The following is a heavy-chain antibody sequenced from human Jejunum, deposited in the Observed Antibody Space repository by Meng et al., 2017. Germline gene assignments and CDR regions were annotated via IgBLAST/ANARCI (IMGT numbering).Heavy chain of an antibody. V-gene: IGHV1-2*02. CDR1: GYTSTAYY. CDR2: INPNTGGT. J-gene: IGHJ4*02. D-gene: IGHD6-19*01. CDR3: AREVGSLAGDFDS. Sequence: VHLVQSGAEVKNPGASVKVSCKASGYTSTAYYIHWVRQAPGQGLEWMGWINPNTGGTNYAQNFEDGVTMTRDTSINTAYMEVSRLRSDDTAVYYCAREVGSLAGDFDSWGQGTVVTVSS.